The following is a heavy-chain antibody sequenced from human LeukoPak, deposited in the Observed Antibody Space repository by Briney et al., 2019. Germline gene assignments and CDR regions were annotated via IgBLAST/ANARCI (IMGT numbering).Heavy chain of an antibody. J-gene: IGHJ4*02. D-gene: IGHD2-15*01. CDR1: GFTFSTYS. CDR3: AKEGSGSFSLDY. Sequence: GGSLRLSCAASGFTFSTYSIHWVRQAPVKGLEWVAVISYDGGTENYAESLKGRFTISRDNSRNTLYLQMTGLGTDDTAVYYCAKEGSGSFSLDYWGQGTLVTVS. CDR2: ISYDGGTE. V-gene: IGHV3-30-3*02.